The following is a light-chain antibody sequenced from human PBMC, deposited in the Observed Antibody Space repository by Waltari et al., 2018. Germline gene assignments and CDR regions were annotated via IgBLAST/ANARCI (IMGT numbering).Light chain of an antibody. V-gene: IGKV3D-15*01. Sequence: ENVMTPSPAILSASPGERATLSCRARQSVGHYLAWYQHHPGQAPRLLIHNASTRLTGIPARFSGSGSGTEFTLTISSLQSEDSALYYCQQYHDWPLTFGGGTRVEIK. J-gene: IGKJ4*01. CDR2: NAS. CDR3: QQYHDWPLT. CDR1: QSVGHY.